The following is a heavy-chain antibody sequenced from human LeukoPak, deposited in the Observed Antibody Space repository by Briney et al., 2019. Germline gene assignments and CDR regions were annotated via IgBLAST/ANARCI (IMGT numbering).Heavy chain of an antibody. D-gene: IGHD1-20*01. CDR2: IYYSGST. CDR1: GGSISSYY. CDR3: ARAGITGSTGAFDI. Sequence: ETLSLTCTVSGGSISSYYWSWIRQPPGKGLEWIGYIYYSGSTYYNPSLKSRVTISVDTSKNQFSLKLSSVTAADTAVYYCARAGITGSTGAFDIWGQGTMVTVSS. J-gene: IGHJ3*02. V-gene: IGHV4-59*08.